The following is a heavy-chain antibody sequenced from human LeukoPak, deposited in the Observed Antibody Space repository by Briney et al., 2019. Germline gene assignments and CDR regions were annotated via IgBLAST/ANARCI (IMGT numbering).Heavy chain of an antibody. Sequence: ASVKVSCKASGYTFTGYYMHWVRQAPGQGLEWMGWINPNSGGTNYAQKFQGRVTMTRDTSISTAYMELSRLRSDDTAVYYCARGSRIHRETIFGVVTPGYWGQGTLVTVSS. CDR3: ARGSRIHRETIFGVVTPGY. V-gene: IGHV1-2*02. CDR2: INPNSGGT. CDR1: GYTFTGYY. D-gene: IGHD3-3*01. J-gene: IGHJ4*02.